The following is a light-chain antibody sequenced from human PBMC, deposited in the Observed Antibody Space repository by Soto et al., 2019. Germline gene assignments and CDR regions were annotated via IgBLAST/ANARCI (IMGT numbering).Light chain of an antibody. CDR2: GAS. J-gene: IGKJ1*01. CDR3: LQDYNYPRT. CDR1: QGSRND. Sequence: AIQMIQSRSSLSASVGDRVTITCRASQGSRNDLGWYQQKPGKAPNLLIYGASSLESGVPSRFSGSGSGTDFTLTISSLQPEDSATYYRLQDYNYPRTFGQGTKVEVK. V-gene: IGKV1-6*01.